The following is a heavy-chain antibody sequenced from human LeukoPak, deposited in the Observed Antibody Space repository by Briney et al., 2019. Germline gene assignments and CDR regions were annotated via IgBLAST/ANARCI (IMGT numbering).Heavy chain of an antibody. D-gene: IGHD2-8*01. Sequence: PGGSLRLFCTGSGFTISCFGMSWLGQTPGKGLVGVSALSGGGDSTFYEDSVKGRFTSSRATSKHTLYLQMDSLNAPDTALYFSAKDSPVCTYWGQGTLVTVSS. CDR2: LSGGGDST. V-gene: IGHV3-23*01. CDR1: GFTISCFG. CDR3: AKDSPVCTY. J-gene: IGHJ4*02.